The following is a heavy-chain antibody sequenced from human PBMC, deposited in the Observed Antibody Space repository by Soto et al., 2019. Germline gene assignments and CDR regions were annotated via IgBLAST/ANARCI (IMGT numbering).Heavy chain of an antibody. V-gene: IGHV3-21*01. CDR1: GFTFSSYS. Sequence: GGSLRLSCAASGFTFSSYSMNWVRQAPGKGLEWVSSISSSSSYIYYADSVKGRFTISRDNAKNSLYLQMNSLRAEDTAVYYCARRNDLAYRSSSSGKAGAIWGRGQMVIISS. CDR3: ARRNDLAYRSSSSGKAGAI. J-gene: IGHJ3*02. D-gene: IGHD6-13*01. CDR2: ISSSSSYI.